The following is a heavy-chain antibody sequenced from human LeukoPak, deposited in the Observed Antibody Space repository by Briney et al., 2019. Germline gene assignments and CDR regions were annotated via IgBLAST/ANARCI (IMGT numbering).Heavy chain of an antibody. Sequence: PGGSLRLSCAASGFTVSSNYMSWVRQAPGKGPEWVSVIYSGGSTYHADSVKGRFTISRDNSKNTLYLQMNSLRAEDTAVYYCASLIWFGDLDIWGQGTMVTVSS. CDR1: GFTVSSNY. D-gene: IGHD3-10*01. V-gene: IGHV3-53*01. J-gene: IGHJ3*02. CDR3: ASLIWFGDLDI. CDR2: IYSGGST.